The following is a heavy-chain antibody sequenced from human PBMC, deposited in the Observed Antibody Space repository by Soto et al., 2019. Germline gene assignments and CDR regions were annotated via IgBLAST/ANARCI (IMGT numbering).Heavy chain of an antibody. CDR2: IISILGIA. V-gene: IGHV1-69*02. Sequence: QVQLVQSGAEVKKPGSSVKVSCKASGGTFSSYTISWVRQAPGQGLEWMGRIISILGIANYAQKFQGRVTITADKSTSTAYMELSSLRSEDTAVYYCARSPIAAAGPDYWGQGTLVTVSS. J-gene: IGHJ4*02. CDR3: ARSPIAAAGPDY. D-gene: IGHD6-13*01. CDR1: GGTFSSYT.